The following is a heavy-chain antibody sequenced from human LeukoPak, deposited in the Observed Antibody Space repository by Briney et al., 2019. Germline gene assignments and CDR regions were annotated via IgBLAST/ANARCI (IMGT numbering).Heavy chain of an antibody. CDR3: AKAVAGYFDY. Sequence: LPGGSLRLSCAASGFTFSSYGMHWVRQAPGKGLEWVAVISYDGSNKYYADSVKGRFTISRDNSKNTLYLQMNSLRAEDTAVYYCAKAVAGYFDYWGQGTLVTVSS. CDR1: GFTFSSYG. CDR2: ISYDGSNK. D-gene: IGHD6-19*01. V-gene: IGHV3-30*18. J-gene: IGHJ4*02.